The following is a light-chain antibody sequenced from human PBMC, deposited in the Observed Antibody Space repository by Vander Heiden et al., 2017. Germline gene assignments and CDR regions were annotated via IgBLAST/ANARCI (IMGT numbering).Light chain of an antibody. CDR3: MQGTHWPYT. Sequence: DVVMTQSLLSLPVTLGQPASISCRSSQSLVYSDGNTYLNWCQQRPGQSPRRLIYKVSNRDSGVPDRFSGSGSGTDFTLKISRVEAEDVGVYYCMQGTHWPYTFGQGTKLEIK. J-gene: IGKJ2*01. V-gene: IGKV2-30*01. CDR2: KVS. CDR1: QSLVYSDGNTY.